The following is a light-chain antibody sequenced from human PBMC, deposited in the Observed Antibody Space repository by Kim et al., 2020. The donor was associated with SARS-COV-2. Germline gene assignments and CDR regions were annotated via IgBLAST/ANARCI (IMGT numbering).Light chain of an antibody. J-gene: IGKJ2*01. V-gene: IGKV1-5*01. Sequence: ASVGDRVTITCRASQNINNWLAWYQQKPGKAPKLLMSDASSLESGVPSRFSGSGSGTEFTLTISSLQPDDFATYYCQQYKSYSPYTFGQGTKLEI. CDR3: QQYKSYSPYT. CDR1: QNINNW. CDR2: DAS.